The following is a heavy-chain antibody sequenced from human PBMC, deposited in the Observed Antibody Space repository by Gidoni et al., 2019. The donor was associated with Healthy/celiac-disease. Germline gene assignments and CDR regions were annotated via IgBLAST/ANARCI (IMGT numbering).Heavy chain of an antibody. Sequence: EVQLVASGGGLVKPGGSLRLSCAALGFTFSSYSMNWVRQAPGKGLAGVSAISSSMSYIYYADSVKGRFTNSRDNAKNSLYLQMNSLRAEDTAVYYCAIEPLGCNSRSWNYYMDVWGKGTTVTVSS. J-gene: IGHJ6*03. CDR1: GFTFSSYS. CDR2: ISSSMSYI. V-gene: IGHV3-21*01. D-gene: IGHD4-4*01. CDR3: AIEPLGCNSRSWNYYMDV.